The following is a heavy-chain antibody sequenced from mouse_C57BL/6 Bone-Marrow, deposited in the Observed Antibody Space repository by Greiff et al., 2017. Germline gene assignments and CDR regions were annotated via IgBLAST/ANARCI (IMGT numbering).Heavy chain of an antibody. V-gene: IGHV5-9-1*02. CDR1: GFTFSSYA. Sequence: EVMLVESGEGLVKPGGSLKLSCAASGFTFSSYAMSWVRQTPEKRLEWVAYISSGGDYIYYADTVKGRFTISRDNARNTLYLQMSSLKSEDTAMYYCTTTVVALYYAMDYWGQGTSVTVSS. CDR2: ISSGGDYI. CDR3: TTTVVALYYAMDY. D-gene: IGHD1-1*01. J-gene: IGHJ4*01.